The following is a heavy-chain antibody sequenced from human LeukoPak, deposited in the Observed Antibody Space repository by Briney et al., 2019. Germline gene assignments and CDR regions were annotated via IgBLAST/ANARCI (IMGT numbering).Heavy chain of an antibody. D-gene: IGHD6-13*01. V-gene: IGHV4-59*01. CDR3: ARGRFIAD. J-gene: IGHJ4*02. CDR2: IYYSGST. CDR1: GGSISSYY. Sequence: KPSETLSLTCTVSGGSISSYYWSWIRQPPGKGLEWIGYIYYSGSTNYNPSLKSRVTISVDTSKNQFSLKLSSVTAADTAVYYCARGRFIADWGQGTLVTVSS.